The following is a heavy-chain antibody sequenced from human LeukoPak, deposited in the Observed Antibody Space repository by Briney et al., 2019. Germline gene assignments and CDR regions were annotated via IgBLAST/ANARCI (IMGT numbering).Heavy chain of an antibody. J-gene: IGHJ3*01. V-gene: IGHV2-5*02. CDR2: IYWDDDK. CDR1: GFSLRKSGVG. Sequence: SGPTLVNPTQTLTLTCTFSGFSLRKSGVGVGWIRQPPGKALEWLALIYWDDDKRYSPSLKSRLTITKDMSKNQVVLTMTNMDPVDTATYYCACVDSSNWYHAFDLWGQGTMATVFS. D-gene: IGHD6-13*01. CDR3: ACVDSSNWYHAFDL.